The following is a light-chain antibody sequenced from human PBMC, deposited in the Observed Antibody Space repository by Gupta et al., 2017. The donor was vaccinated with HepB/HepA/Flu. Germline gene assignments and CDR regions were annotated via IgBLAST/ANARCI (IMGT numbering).Light chain of an antibody. Sequence: EIVLTQPTGTLSLSPGERATLSCRASQSVSSRYLAWYQQKPGQAPRLLIYISSSRANGVPDRFSGSGCGTEFTLTISGREPEDFAVYYCQHESNSPGTFGQGTKMDIK. CDR3: QHESNSPGT. V-gene: IGKV3-20*01. CDR1: QSVSSRY. J-gene: IGKJ2*02. CDR2: ISS.